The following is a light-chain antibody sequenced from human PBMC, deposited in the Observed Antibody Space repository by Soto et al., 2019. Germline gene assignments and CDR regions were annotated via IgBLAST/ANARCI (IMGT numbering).Light chain of an antibody. J-gene: IGLJ2*01. V-gene: IGLV7-43*01. CDR3: LLYYGGAQLV. CDR2: STS. Sequence: QAVVTQEPSLTVSPGGSVTLTCASSTGAVTSGYYPNWFQQKPGQAPREMIDSTSNQHSWTTAWLSGSLLGGKAALTLSCVQPEDEADYYCLLYYGGAQLVFGGGTKLTVL. CDR1: TGAVTSGYY.